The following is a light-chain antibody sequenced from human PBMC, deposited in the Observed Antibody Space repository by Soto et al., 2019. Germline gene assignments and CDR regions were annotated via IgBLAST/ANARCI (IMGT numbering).Light chain of an antibody. CDR2: GVT. V-gene: IGLV2-14*01. CDR1: SSDVGGYDT. J-gene: IGLJ1*01. CDR3: SSFTSSITYV. Sequence: QSALTQPASVSGSPGQSITIYCTGTSSDVGGYDTVCWYQQHPGKAPKVMIYGVTNRPSGVSDRFSGSKSGNTASLTISGLQAEDEADYYCSSFTSSITYVFGTGTKLTVL.